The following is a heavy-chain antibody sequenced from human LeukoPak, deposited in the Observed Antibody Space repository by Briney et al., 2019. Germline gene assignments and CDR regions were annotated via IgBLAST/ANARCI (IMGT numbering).Heavy chain of an antibody. V-gene: IGHV4-34*01. CDR3: ARDRRSSGWYRGFDP. Sequence: SETLSLTCAVYGGSFSGYYWSWIRQPPGKGLEWIGEVNHSGSTNYNPSLKSRVTISVDTSKNQFSLKLSSVTAADTAVYYCARDRRSSGWYRGFDPWGQGTLVTVSS. D-gene: IGHD6-19*01. J-gene: IGHJ5*02. CDR2: VNHSGST. CDR1: GGSFSGYY.